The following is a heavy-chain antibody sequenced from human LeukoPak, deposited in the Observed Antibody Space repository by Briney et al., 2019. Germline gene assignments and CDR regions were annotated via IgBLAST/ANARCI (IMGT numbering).Heavy chain of an antibody. Sequence: PGGSLRLSCAASGFTFRSYAMSWVRQAPGKGLEWVSGISGSDGSVYYADSVKGRFTISRDNSKNTLYLQMNSLRAEDTAVYYCARDFRAYHYEPRDFDYWGQGTLVTVSS. V-gene: IGHV3-23*01. D-gene: IGHD3-22*01. J-gene: IGHJ4*02. CDR3: ARDFRAYHYEPRDFDY. CDR1: GFTFRSYA. CDR2: ISGSDGSV.